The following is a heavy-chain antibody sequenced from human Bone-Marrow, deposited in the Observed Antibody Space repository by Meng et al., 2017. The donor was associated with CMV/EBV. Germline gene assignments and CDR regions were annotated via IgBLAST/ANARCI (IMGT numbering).Heavy chain of an antibody. D-gene: IGHD1-14*01. CDR1: GFTFSNYA. V-gene: IGHV3-23*03. J-gene: IGHJ4*02. CDR2: IYSGGSSA. Sequence: GGSLRLSCAASGFTFSNYAMSWVRQAPGKGLEWVSVIYSGGSSAYYADSVKGRFTISRDNSKNTLYLQMDSLRAEDTAVYYCARAPNRLTEFDYWGQGTLVTVSS. CDR3: ARAPNRLTEFDY.